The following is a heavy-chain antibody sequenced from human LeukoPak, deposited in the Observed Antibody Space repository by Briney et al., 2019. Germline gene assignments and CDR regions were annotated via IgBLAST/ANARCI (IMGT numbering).Heavy chain of an antibody. CDR1: GFTFSSYS. CDR2: ISSSSSYI. J-gene: IGHJ4*02. D-gene: IGHD6-13*01. CDR3: ARAALSMAAAIDY. Sequence: GGSLRLSCAASGFTFSSYSMNWVRQAPGKGLEWVSSISSSSSYIYYADSVKGRFTISRDNAKNSLYLQMNSLRAEDTAVYYCARAALSMAAAIDYWGQGTLVTVSS. V-gene: IGHV3-21*01.